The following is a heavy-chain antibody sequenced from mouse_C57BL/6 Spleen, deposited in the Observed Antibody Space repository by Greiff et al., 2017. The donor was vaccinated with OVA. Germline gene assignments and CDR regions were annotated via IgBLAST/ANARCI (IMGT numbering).Heavy chain of an antibody. CDR2: IHPNSGST. CDR1: GYTFTSYW. Sequence: VQPQQPGAELVKPGASVKLSCKASGYTFTSYWMHWVKRRPGQGLEWIGMIHPNSGSTNYNEKFKSKATLTVDKSSSTAYMQLSSLTSEDSAVYYCARDPYYFDYWGQGTTLTVSS. CDR3: ARDPYYFDY. V-gene: IGHV1-64*01. J-gene: IGHJ2*01.